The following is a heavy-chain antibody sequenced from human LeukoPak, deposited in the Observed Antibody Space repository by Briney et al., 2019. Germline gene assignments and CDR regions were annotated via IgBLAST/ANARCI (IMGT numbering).Heavy chain of an antibody. CDR2: ISGSGGIT. J-gene: IGHJ4*02. CDR1: GLTLSSYA. Sequence: GGSLRLSCAASGLTLSSYAMSWVRQAPGKGLEWVSAISGSGGITYCADSVKGRFSISRDNSKNTLYLQMNSLRAEDTAVYYCATYDYGENGDFDYWGQGTLVTVSS. V-gene: IGHV3-23*01. CDR3: ATYDYGENGDFDY. D-gene: IGHD4-17*01.